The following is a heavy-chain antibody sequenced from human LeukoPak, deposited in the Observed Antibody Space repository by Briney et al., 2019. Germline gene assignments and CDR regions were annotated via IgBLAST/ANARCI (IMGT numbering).Heavy chain of an antibody. Sequence: LSLTCTVSGGSISSGGYYWTWIRQHPGKGLEWIGYIYYSGSTYYNPSLKSRVTISVDTSKNQFSLKLSSVTAADTAVYYCARDPLPTYYYGSGSYPDYFDYWGQGTLVTVSS. J-gene: IGHJ4*02. CDR2: IYYSGST. D-gene: IGHD3-10*01. CDR1: GGSISSGGYY. V-gene: IGHV4-31*03. CDR3: ARDPLPTYYYGSGSYPDYFDY.